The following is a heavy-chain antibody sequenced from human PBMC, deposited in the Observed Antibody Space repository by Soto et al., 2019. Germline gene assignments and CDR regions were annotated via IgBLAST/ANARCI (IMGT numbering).Heavy chain of an antibody. V-gene: IGHV1-46*01. CDR1: GYTFTSYY. CDR2: INPSGGST. D-gene: IGHD6-13*01. Sequence: QVQLVQSGAEVKKPGASVKVSCKASGYTFTSYYMHWVRQAPGQGLEWMGIINPSGGSTSYAQKFQGRVTMTRDTSTSTVYMELSSLRSEDTAVYYCARGVGEGYSSSWFWFDPWGQGTLVTLSS. CDR3: ARGVGEGYSSSWFWFDP. J-gene: IGHJ5*02.